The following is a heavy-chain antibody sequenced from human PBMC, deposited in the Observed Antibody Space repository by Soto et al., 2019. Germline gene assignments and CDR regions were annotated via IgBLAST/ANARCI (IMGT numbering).Heavy chain of an antibody. CDR3: ARLDCSSTSCYPYYYYGMDV. CDR2: IYYSGST. CDR1: GGSISSGDYY. J-gene: IGHJ6*02. D-gene: IGHD2-2*01. Sequence: SETLSLTCTVSGGSISSGDYYWSWIRQPPGKGLEWIGYIYYSGSTYYNPSLKSRVTISVDTSKNQFSLKLSSVTAADTAVYYCARLDCSSTSCYPYYYYGMDVWGQGTTVTVS. V-gene: IGHV4-30-4*01.